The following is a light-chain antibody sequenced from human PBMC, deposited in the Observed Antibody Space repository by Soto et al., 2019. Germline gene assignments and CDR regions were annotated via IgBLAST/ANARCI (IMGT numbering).Light chain of an antibody. V-gene: IGKV1-5*01. Sequence: DIQITQSPSTRSASVGDRVTITCRASQSISSWFAWYQQKPGKAPKLLIYDASSLESGVPSRFSGSGSGTEFTLTISSLQPDDFATYYCQQYNSYSGTVGQGTKVDIK. CDR1: QSISSW. J-gene: IGKJ1*01. CDR3: QQYNSYSGT. CDR2: DAS.